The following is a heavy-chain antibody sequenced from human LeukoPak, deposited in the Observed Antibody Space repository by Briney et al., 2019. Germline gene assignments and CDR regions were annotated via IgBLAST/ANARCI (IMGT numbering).Heavy chain of an antibody. CDR1: GGSTSIFY. Sequence: SETLSLTCTVTGGSTSIFYWSWIRQPPGKGLECIGYTSYSGSTDYSPSLKSRVTISVDTSKNQFSLKLNSVTAADTAVYYCTRQVLHTAMDYWGQGTLVTVSS. V-gene: IGHV4-59*08. CDR2: TSYSGST. J-gene: IGHJ4*02. CDR3: TRQVLHTAMDY. D-gene: IGHD5-18*01.